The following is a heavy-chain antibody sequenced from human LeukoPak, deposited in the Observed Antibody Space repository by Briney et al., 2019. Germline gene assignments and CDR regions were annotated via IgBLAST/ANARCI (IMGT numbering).Heavy chain of an antibody. CDR3: ARSHYDSSGYSYYYYGMDV. J-gene: IGHJ6*02. CDR1: GYRFTNYW. Sequence: GESLKISCQGSGYRFTNYWIGWVRQMPGKGLEWMGIIYPGDSDTRYSPSFQGQVTISADKSISTAYLQWSSLKASDTAMYYCARSHYDSSGYSYYYYGMDVWGQGTTVTVSS. D-gene: IGHD3-22*01. V-gene: IGHV5-51*01. CDR2: IYPGDSDT.